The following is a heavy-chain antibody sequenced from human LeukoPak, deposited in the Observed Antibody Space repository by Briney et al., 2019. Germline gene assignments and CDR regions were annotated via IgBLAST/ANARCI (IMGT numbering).Heavy chain of an antibody. Sequence: SETLSLTCAVYGGSFSGYYWGWIRQPPGKGLEWIGEINHSGSTNYNPSLKSRVTISVDTSKNQFSLKLSSVTAADTAVYYCARGPPYYDILTGYRLDYWGQGTLSPSPQ. J-gene: IGHJ4*02. CDR1: GGSFSGYY. D-gene: IGHD3-9*01. V-gene: IGHV4-34*01. CDR2: INHSGST. CDR3: ARGPPYYDILTGYRLDY.